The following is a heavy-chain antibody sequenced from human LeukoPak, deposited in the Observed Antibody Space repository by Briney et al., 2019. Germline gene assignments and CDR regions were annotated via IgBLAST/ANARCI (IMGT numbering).Heavy chain of an antibody. CDR2: IYYSGST. V-gene: IGHV4-39*01. CDR1: GGSISSSSYY. D-gene: IGHD3-22*01. CDR3: ARGTRDLIVLVFHPDY. J-gene: IGHJ4*02. Sequence: SETLSLTCTVSGGSISSSSYYWGWIRQPPGKGLEWIGSIYYSGSTYYNPSLKSRVTISVDTSKNQFSLKLSSVTAADTAVYYCARGTRDLIVLVFHPDYWGQGTLVTVSS.